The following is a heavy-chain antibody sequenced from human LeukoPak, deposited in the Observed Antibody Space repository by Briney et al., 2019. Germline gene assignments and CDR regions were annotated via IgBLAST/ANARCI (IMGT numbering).Heavy chain of an antibody. Sequence: PGGSLRLSCATSGFTFTNYGMHWVRQAPGKGLEWVAFIRYDETKEFYADSVKGRFTDSRDNSKSTLYLQMNSLRPEDTGVYCCAKAAVATGYHYTYYMDVWGKGTTVTIS. CDR2: IRYDETKE. CDR3: AKAAVATGYHYTYYMDV. J-gene: IGHJ6*03. CDR1: GFTFTNYG. D-gene: IGHD1-1*01. V-gene: IGHV3-30*02.